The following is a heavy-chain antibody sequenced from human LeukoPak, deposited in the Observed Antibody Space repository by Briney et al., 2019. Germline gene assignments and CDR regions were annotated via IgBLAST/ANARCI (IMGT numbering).Heavy chain of an antibody. CDR2: ISNNGADT. D-gene: IGHD5-18*01. CDR1: GFTFTTYA. CDR3: AKSMSTAYRGFCDF. Sequence: GGSLRLSCVASGFTFTTYAMSCVRQAPGMGLEWVSPISNNGADTYYADSAKGRINNSRDNSKNTLYLQINSLRAEDTAMFYCAKSMSTAYRGFCDFWGQGTLVSVSS. V-gene: IGHV3-23*01. J-gene: IGHJ4*02.